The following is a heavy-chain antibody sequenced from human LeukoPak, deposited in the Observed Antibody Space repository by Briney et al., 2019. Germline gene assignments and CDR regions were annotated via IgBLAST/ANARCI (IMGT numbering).Heavy chain of an antibody. CDR3: TRVRNRWIQLWLFNY. CDR2: IIPIFGTA. V-gene: IGHV1-69*01. CDR1: GGTFSSYA. J-gene: IGHJ4*02. Sequence: PGSSVKVSCKASGGTFSSYAISWVRQAPGQGLEWMGGIIPIFGTANYAQKFQGRVTITADESTSTAYMELSSLRSEDMAVYYCTRVRNRWIQLWLFNYWGQGTLVTVSS. D-gene: IGHD5-18*01.